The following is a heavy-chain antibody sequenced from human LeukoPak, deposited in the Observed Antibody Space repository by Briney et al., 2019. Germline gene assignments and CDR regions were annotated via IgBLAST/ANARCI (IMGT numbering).Heavy chain of an antibody. D-gene: IGHD3-3*02. CDR3: AKFSRSIVPPEGHFYYMDI. Sequence: RPGGSLRLSCAASGFTFSSYWMHWVRQAPGKGLVWVSRINSDGSSTSYADSVKGRFTISRDNAKNTLYLQMNSLRAEDTAVYYCAKFSRSIVPPEGHFYYMDIWGKGTTVTISS. J-gene: IGHJ6*03. CDR1: GFTFSSYW. V-gene: IGHV3-74*01. CDR2: INSDGSST.